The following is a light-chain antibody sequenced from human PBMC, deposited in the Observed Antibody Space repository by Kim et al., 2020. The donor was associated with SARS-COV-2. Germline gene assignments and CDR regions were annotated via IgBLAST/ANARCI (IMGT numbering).Light chain of an antibody. J-gene: IGKJ2*01. Sequence: GDRVTITCRASPSVTSWLAWYQQKPGKAPNLLIYKTSTLESGVPSRFSGSGYGTEFTLTISSLQPDDFATYYCQQYYSYVTFGQGTKLE. V-gene: IGKV1-5*03. CDR1: PSVTSW. CDR3: QQYYSYVT. CDR2: KTS.